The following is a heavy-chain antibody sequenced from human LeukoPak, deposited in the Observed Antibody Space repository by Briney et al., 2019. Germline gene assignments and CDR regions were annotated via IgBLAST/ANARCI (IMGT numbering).Heavy chain of an antibody. CDR2: INPNSGGT. CDR1: GYTFTGYY. D-gene: IGHD6-13*01. Sequence: GASVKVSCKASGYTFTGYYMHWVRQAPGQGLEWMGWINPNSGGTNYAQKFQGWVTMTRDASISTAYMELSRLRSDDTAVYYCARPMGSSWYPNGAFDIWGQGTMVTVSS. CDR3: ARPMGSSWYPNGAFDI. V-gene: IGHV1-2*04. J-gene: IGHJ3*02.